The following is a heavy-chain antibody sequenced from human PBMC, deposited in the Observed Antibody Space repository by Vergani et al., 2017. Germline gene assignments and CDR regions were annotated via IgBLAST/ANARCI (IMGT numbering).Heavy chain of an antibody. V-gene: IGHV4-39*01. CDR1: GDSIISRSYY. J-gene: IGHJ2*01. Sequence: QMQLQESGPGLVKASETLSLTCTVSGDSIISRSYYWGWIRQPPGKGLEWIGSIYNSGNGDSSSSLKSLVTISADTSKNHFSLRLTSVTAADTAVYYCASGKYYSDSTSHFRGRYFDVWGRGTVVTVPS. CDR2: IYNSGNG. CDR3: ASGKYYSDSTSHFRGRYFDV. D-gene: IGHD3-16*01.